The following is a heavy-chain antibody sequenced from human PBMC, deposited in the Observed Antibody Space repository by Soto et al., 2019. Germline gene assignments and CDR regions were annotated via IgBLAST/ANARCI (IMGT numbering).Heavy chain of an antibody. Sequence: GRSMRLSCAVSGITVSSYYMSWVRQAAGKGLEWVSVIYAGTITYYADSVKGRFTIYRDNSKNTLNLEMNSLRVEDTAVYYCARSPYDNSGTIFDYWGQGTLVTVSS. CDR2: IYAGTIT. V-gene: IGHV3-53*01. J-gene: IGHJ4*02. CDR1: GITVSSYY. D-gene: IGHD3-22*01. CDR3: ARSPYDNSGTIFDY.